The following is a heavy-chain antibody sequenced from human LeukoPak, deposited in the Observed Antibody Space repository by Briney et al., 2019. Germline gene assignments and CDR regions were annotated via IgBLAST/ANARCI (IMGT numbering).Heavy chain of an antibody. Sequence: SQTLSLTCSVSGDSISSGDSYWSWIRQPAGKGLEWIGHIYTSGSASYNPSLKSRVTISLDTSKNQFSLKLSSVTAADTAVYFCARGSISVVIWGQGTLVTVSS. CDR3: ARGSISVVI. CDR2: IYTSGSA. V-gene: IGHV4-61*09. CDR1: GDSISSGDSY. D-gene: IGHD6-6*01. J-gene: IGHJ4*02.